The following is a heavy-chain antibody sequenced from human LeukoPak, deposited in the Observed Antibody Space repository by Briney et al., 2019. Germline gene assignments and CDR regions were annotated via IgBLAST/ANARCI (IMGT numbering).Heavy chain of an antibody. CDR1: GFTFSSYG. V-gene: IGHV3-33*06. D-gene: IGHD6-19*01. CDR3: AKAGIAVAGTRSSYYYYYYMDV. CDR2: IWYDGSNK. J-gene: IGHJ6*03. Sequence: GGSLRLSCAASGFTFSSYGMHWVRQAPGKGLEWVAVIWYDGSNKYYADSVKGRFTISRDNSKNTLYLQMNSLRAEDTAVYYCAKAGIAVAGTRSSYYYYYYMDVWGKGTTVTVSS.